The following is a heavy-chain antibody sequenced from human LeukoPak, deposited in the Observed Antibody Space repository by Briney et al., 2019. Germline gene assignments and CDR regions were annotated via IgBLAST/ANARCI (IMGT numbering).Heavy chain of an antibody. CDR3: AKVDYGDRGYFDL. CDR2: IRGSGANT. J-gene: IGHJ2*01. V-gene: IGHV3-23*01. D-gene: IGHD4-17*01. CDR1: GFTFSSYA. Sequence: PGGSLRLSCAASGFTFSSYAMSWVRQAPGKGLEWVSAIRGSGANTYYADSVKGRFTISRDNSKNTLYLQMNSLRAEDTAVYYCAKVDYGDRGYFDLWGRGTLVTASS.